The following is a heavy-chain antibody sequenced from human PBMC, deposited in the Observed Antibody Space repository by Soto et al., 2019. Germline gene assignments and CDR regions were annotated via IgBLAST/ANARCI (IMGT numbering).Heavy chain of an antibody. CDR2: TYFRSKWYT. V-gene: IGHV6-1*01. CDR3: TDRDVQY. Sequence: PSQTLSLTCAISGDSVSSNSAAWNWIGQSSSRGLEWLGRTYFRSKWYTGYAPSVKSRITINPDTSKNQFSLQLTSVTPEDTAVYYCTDRDVQYWGQGXLVTVYS. CDR1: GDSVSSNSAA. J-gene: IGHJ4*02.